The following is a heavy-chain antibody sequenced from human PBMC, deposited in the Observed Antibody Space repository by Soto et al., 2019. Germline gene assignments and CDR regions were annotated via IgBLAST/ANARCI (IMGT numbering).Heavy chain of an antibody. Sequence: GGSLRLSCAASGFTFTSYNMNWVRQAPGKGLEWVSYIDTSSTKIYYADSVRGRFTISRDNGKNSLFLEMNNLRVEDTAVYFCASHYDLWTGYLSPVDYWGRGTLVTVSS. CDR3: ASHYDLWTGYLSPVDY. D-gene: IGHD3-3*01. V-gene: IGHV3-48*04. CDR2: IDTSSTKI. CDR1: GFTFTSYN. J-gene: IGHJ4*02.